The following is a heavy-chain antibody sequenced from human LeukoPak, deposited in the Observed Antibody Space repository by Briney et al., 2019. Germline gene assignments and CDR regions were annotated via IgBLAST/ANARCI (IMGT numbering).Heavy chain of an antibody. D-gene: IGHD5-18*01. CDR1: GFSFSSYV. CDR3: AKGIELWLTYFDH. CDR2: ISGNGGST. V-gene: IGHV3-23*01. Sequence: PGGALRLSCVASGFSFSSYVMNWVRPAPGTGRWWVSAISGNGGSTYYADSVKGRFTISRDNSKNTLSLQMNSLRAEDTAVYYCAKGIELWLTYFDHWGQGTLVTASS. J-gene: IGHJ4*02.